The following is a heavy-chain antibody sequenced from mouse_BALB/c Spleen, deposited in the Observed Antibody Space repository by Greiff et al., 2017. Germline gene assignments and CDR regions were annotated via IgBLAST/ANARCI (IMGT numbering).Heavy chain of an antibody. CDR3: TLRAMDD. CDR1: GYTFSSYW. CDR2: ILPGSGST. Sequence: QVQLKQSGAELMKPGASVKISCKATGYTFSSYWIEWVKQRPGHGLEWIGEILPGSGSTNYNAKFKGKATFTADTSSNTAYMQLSNLTSEDSAVYYCTLRAMDDWGQGTSVTVSS. V-gene: IGHV1-9*01. J-gene: IGHJ4*01.